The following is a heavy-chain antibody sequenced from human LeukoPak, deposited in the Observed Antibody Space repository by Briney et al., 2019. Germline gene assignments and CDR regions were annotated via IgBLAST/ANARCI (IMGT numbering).Heavy chain of an antibody. CDR3: ARASAYGDYAVDFDY. J-gene: IGHJ4*02. CDR1: GGTFSSYA. Sequence: ASVKVSCKASGGTFSSYAISWVRQAPGQGLEWMGWMNPNSGKTGHAQKFQGRVTISRITSINTAYMELTSLRSEDTAVYYCARASAYGDYAVDFDYWGQGTLVTVSS. V-gene: IGHV1-8*03. CDR2: MNPNSGKT. D-gene: IGHD4-17*01.